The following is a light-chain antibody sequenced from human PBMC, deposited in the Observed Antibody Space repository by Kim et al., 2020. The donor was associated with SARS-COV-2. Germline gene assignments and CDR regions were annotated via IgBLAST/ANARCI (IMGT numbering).Light chain of an antibody. J-gene: IGKJ2*01. Sequence: SPGERATLSCRASQSVSSSYLAWYQQKPGQAPRLLIYGASSRATGIPDRFRGSGCGTDFTLTISRLEPEDFAVYYCQQYGSSPYTFGQGTKLEIK. CDR3: QQYGSSPYT. CDR1: QSVSSSY. V-gene: IGKV3-20*01. CDR2: GAS.